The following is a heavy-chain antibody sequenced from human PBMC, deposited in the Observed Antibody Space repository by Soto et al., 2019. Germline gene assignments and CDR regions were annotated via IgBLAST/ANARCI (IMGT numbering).Heavy chain of an antibody. CDR3: ARDPPYGSGLYPLDY. CDR2: IIPIFGTA. CDR1: GGTFSSYA. V-gene: IGHV1-69*06. Sequence: ASVKVSCKASGGTFSSYAISWVRQAPGQGLEWMGGIIPIFGTANYAQKFQGRVTITADKSTSTAYMELSSLRSEDTAVYYCARDPPYGSGLYPLDYWGQGTLVTVSS. D-gene: IGHD3-10*01. J-gene: IGHJ4*02.